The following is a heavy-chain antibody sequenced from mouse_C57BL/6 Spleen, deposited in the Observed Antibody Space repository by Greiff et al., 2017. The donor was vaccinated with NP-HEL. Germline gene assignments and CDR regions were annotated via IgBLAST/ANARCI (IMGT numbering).Heavy chain of an antibody. J-gene: IGHJ4*01. CDR1: GYTFTSYW. Sequence: QVQLKQPGAELVMPGASVKLSCKASGYTFTSYWMHWVKQRPGQGLEWIGEIDPSDSYTNYNQKFKGKSTLTVDKSSSTAYMQLSSLTSEDSAVYYCARGGTAQADYYAMDYWGQGTSVTVSS. V-gene: IGHV1-69*01. D-gene: IGHD3-2*02. CDR2: IDPSDSYT. CDR3: ARGGTAQADYYAMDY.